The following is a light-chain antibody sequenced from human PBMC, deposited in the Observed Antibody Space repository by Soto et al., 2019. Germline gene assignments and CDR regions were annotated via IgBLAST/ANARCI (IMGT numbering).Light chain of an antibody. J-gene: IGKJ5*01. V-gene: IGKV3-11*01. CDR1: QSVSTY. Sequence: EIVLTQSPGTPSLSPGERATLSCRASQSVSTYLAWYQQKPGQAPRLLIHDASNRATGIPVRFSGSGAGTDFTLTISSLEPEDSAVYYCQQRSNWPSITFGQRTRLEIK. CDR3: QQRSNWPSIT. CDR2: DAS.